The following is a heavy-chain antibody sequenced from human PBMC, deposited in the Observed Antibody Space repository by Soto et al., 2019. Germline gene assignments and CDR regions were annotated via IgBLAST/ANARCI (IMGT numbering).Heavy chain of an antibody. J-gene: IGHJ6*02. D-gene: IGHD3-9*01. CDR3: ARLLGVLTGPSYYYYGMDV. CDR1: GGTFSSYA. V-gene: IGHV1-69*01. CDR2: IIPIFGTA. Sequence: QVQLVQSGAEVKKPGSSVKVSCKASGGTFSSYANSWVRQAPGQGLEWMGGIIPIFGTANYAQKFQGRVTITADESTSTAYMELSSLRSEDTAVYYCARLLGVLTGPSYYYYGMDVWGQGTTVTVSS.